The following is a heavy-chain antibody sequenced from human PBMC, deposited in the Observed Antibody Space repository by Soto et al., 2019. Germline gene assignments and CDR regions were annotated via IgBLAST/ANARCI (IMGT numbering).Heavy chain of an antibody. V-gene: IGHV3-30-3*01. J-gene: IGHJ4*02. CDR2: ISYDGSNK. CDR3: ARVKSVYSSSSGVDY. CDR1: GFTFSSYA. D-gene: IGHD6-6*01. Sequence: WXSLRLSFAASGFTFSSYAMHWVREAPGKGLEWVAVISYDGSNKYYADSVKGRFTISRDNSKNTLYLQMNSLRAEDTAVYYCARVKSVYSSSSGVDYWGQGTLVTVSS.